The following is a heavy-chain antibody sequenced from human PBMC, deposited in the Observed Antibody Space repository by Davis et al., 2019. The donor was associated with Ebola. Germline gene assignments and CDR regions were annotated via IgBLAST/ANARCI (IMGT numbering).Heavy chain of an antibody. CDR3: ARDLTTVTKTRPFDY. V-gene: IGHV3-23*01. J-gene: IGHJ4*02. Sequence: GGSLRLSCAASGFIFSSYVMSWVRQAPGKGLEWVSTLGLGADTYYADSVKGRFTISRDNVKNSVFLQMNSLIAEDTAVYYCARDLTTVTKTRPFDYWGQGTLVTVSS. CDR1: GFIFSSYV. D-gene: IGHD4-17*01. CDR2: LGLGADT.